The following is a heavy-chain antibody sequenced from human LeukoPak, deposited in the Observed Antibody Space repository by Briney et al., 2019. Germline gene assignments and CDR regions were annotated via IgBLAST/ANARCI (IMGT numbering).Heavy chain of an antibody. CDR1: GFTFNGYS. V-gene: IGHV3-21*01. D-gene: IGHD6-19*01. CDR2: ISTSSSYI. CDR3: TKDLMTGFSSGWYFGY. Sequence: GGSLRLSCTASGFTFNGYSMNWVRQAPGKGLEWVSSISTSSSYIYYADSVKGRFTISRNNPKNSLYLQMNSLRAEDTAVYYCTKDLMTGFSSGWYFGYWGQGTLVTVSS. J-gene: IGHJ4*02.